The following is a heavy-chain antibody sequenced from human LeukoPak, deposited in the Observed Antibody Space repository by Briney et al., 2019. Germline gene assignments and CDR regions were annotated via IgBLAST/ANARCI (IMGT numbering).Heavy chain of an antibody. D-gene: IGHD3-10*01. CDR3: ARGGYYGSGNDFRFDP. Sequence: SETLSLTCTVSGGSISSSSYYWGWIRQPLGKGLEWIGSIYYSGSTYYKPSLKSRATISVDTSKNQFSLKLSSVTAADTAVYYCARGGYYGSGNDFRFDPWGQGTLVTVSS. V-gene: IGHV4-39*07. J-gene: IGHJ5*02. CDR2: IYYSGST. CDR1: GGSISSSSYY.